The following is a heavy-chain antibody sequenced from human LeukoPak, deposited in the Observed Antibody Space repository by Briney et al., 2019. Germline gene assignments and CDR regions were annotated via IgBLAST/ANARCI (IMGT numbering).Heavy chain of an antibody. CDR1: GGSISSGDYY. CDR2: MYYSGST. J-gene: IGHJ5*02. V-gene: IGHV4-30-4*01. CDR3: ARPYYYDSRIDP. Sequence: PSETLSLTCTVSGGSISSGDYYWSWTRQPPGKGLEWIAYMYYSGSTYYNPSLKSRVTMSANTSKSQPSLKLSSVTAADTAVYYCARPYYYDSRIDPWGQGILVTVSS. D-gene: IGHD3-22*01.